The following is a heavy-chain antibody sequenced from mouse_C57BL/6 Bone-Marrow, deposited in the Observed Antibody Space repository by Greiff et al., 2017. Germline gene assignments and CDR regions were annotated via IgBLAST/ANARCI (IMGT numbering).Heavy chain of an antibody. Sequence: QVQLKQSGAELVKPGASVKMSCKASGYTFTTYPIEWMKQNHGKSLEWIGNFHPYNDDTKYNEKFKGKATLTVEKSSSTAYLELSRLTSDDSAVYYCARKEDGYYPAWFAYWDQGTLVTVSA. CDR2: FHPYNDDT. V-gene: IGHV1-47*01. J-gene: IGHJ3*01. CDR1: GYTFTTYP. D-gene: IGHD2-3*01. CDR3: ARKEDGYYPAWFAY.